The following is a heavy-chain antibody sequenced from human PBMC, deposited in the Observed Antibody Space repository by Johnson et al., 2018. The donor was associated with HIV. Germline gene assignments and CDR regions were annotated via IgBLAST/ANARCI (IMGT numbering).Heavy chain of an antibody. CDR2: IASGGGHE. CDR1: GFTFSSYG. J-gene: IGHJ3*02. Sequence: QVQLVESGGGVVQPGRSLRLSCVGSGFTFSSYGMHWVRQAPGKGLEWVAVIASGGGHEVYADSVRGRFTISRDNAKNSLYLQMDSLRADDTAMYYCAKVGLVVAGPLPHALDSWGQGTLVTVSS. CDR3: AKVGLVVAGPLPHALDS. V-gene: IGHV3-30*18. D-gene: IGHD6-19*01.